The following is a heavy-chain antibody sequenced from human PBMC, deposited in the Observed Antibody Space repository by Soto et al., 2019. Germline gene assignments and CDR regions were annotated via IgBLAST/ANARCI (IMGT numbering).Heavy chain of an antibody. CDR1: GFTFSSYW. CDR3: ARQARHFPWSYFAY. D-gene: IGHD2-8*02. CDR2: IKQDGSEK. Sequence: GGSLRLSCAASGFTFSSYWMSWVSQAPGKGLEWVANIKQDGSEKYYVDSVKGRFTISRDNAKNSLYLQMNSLRAEDTAVYYCARQARHFPWSYFAYWGQGTLVPVSS. V-gene: IGHV3-7*01. J-gene: IGHJ4*02.